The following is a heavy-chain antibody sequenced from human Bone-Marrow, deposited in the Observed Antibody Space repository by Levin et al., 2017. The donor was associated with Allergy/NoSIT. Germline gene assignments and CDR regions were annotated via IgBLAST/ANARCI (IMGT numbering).Heavy chain of an antibody. Sequence: QSGGSLRLSCTTSGFTFGYYGMSWVRQAPGKGLEWVGFIRSRDYDGATEYAASVKGRFTISRDDSRSIAYLQLSSLKTEDTALYYCARDLGYSGYATFDYWGPGTLVTVSS. CDR2: IRSRDYDGAT. V-gene: IGHV3-49*04. CDR1: GFTFGYYG. D-gene: IGHD5-12*01. CDR3: ARDLGYSGYATFDY. J-gene: IGHJ4*02.